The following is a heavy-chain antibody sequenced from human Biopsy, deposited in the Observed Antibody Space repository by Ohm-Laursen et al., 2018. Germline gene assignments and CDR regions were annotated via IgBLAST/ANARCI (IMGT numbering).Heavy chain of an antibody. J-gene: IGHJ4*02. CDR2: INHTGST. CDR3: ARESALAGDFDS. V-gene: IGHV4-34*01. Sequence: TLSLTCAVSSGSISGNYWGWIRQPPGKGLEWMGEINHTGSTKYNPSLMSRVTISIDTSNSHFSLKLTSVTAADTAVYYCARESALAGDFDSWGQGTLVTVSS. D-gene: IGHD6-19*01. CDR1: SGSISGNY.